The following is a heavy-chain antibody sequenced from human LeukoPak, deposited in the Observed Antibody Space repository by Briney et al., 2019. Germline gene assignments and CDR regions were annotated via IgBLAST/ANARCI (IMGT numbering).Heavy chain of an antibody. CDR3: TRGSSGRRDN. Sequence: ASVKVSCKASGYTFTSCDIDWVRQATGQGLEWMGWMNPNSGNTGYGQSFQGRITMTRDISIGTAYMELSNLTSEDTAIYYCTRGSSGRRDNWGQGTLVTVSS. V-gene: IGHV1-8*01. J-gene: IGHJ4*02. CDR2: MNPNSGNT. D-gene: IGHD6-19*01. CDR1: GYTFTSCD.